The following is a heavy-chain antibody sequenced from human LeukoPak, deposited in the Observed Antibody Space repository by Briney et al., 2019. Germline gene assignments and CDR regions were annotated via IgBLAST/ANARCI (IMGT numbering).Heavy chain of an antibody. V-gene: IGHV1-2*06. D-gene: IGHD2-15*01. CDR3: AREVVGGAFDI. Sequence: GASVKVSCKASGYTFTGYYMHWVRQAPGQGLEWMGRINPNSGGTNYAQKFQGRVTMTRDTSISTAYMELSSLRSEDTAVYYCAREVVGGAFDIWGQGTMVTVSS. J-gene: IGHJ3*02. CDR2: INPNSGGT. CDR1: GYTFTGYY.